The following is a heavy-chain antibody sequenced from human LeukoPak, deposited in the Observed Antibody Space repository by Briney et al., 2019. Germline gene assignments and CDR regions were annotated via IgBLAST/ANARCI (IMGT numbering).Heavy chain of an antibody. J-gene: IGHJ4*02. CDR3: ASNYFDSSGYYWGFDY. V-gene: IGHV3-30-3*01. CDR1: RFTFSDYS. CDR2: ISYDGSNK. Sequence: GRSLSLSCAASRFTFSDYSMHWVRQAPGKGLEWVAVISYDGSNKYYADSVKGRFTISRDNSKNTLYLQMNSLRAEDTAVYYCASNYFDSSGYYWGFDYWGQGTLVTVSS. D-gene: IGHD3-22*01.